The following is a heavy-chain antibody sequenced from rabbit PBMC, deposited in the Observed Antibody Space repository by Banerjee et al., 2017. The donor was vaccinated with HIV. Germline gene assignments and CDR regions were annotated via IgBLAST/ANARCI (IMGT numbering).Heavy chain of an antibody. CDR2: IDIGSSGRT. D-gene: IGHD8-1*01. Sequence: QEQLEESGGDLVKPGASLTLTCTASGFSFSSNYWINWVRQAPGKGLEWIARIDIGSSGRTNYASWAKGRFTISKTSSTTVTLQMTSLTAADTATYFCASLYASSGYQFDLWGPGTLVTVS. CDR3: ASLYASSGYQFDL. J-gene: IGHJ4*01. CDR1: GFSFSSNYW. V-gene: IGHV1S45*01.